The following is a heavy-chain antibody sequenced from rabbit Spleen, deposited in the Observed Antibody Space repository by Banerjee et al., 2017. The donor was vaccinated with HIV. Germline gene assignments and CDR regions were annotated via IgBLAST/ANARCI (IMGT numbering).Heavy chain of an antibody. J-gene: IGHJ4*01. CDR3: ARDLIGIIGWNFYL. CDR2: IDIGSSGFT. Sequence: QSLEESGGGLVQPEGSLTLTCTASGVSFSGDSYMCWVRQAPGKGLEWIVCIDIGSSGFTYFASWAKGRFTISKTSSTTVTLQMTSLTAADTATYFCARDLIGIIGWNFYLWGPGTLVTVS. CDR1: GVSFSGDSY. D-gene: IGHD1-1*01. V-gene: IGHV1S40*01.